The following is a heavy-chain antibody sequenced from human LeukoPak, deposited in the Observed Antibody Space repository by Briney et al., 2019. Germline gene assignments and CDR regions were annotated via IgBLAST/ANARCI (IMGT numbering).Heavy chain of an antibody. CDR2: ISSSGSTI. CDR3: ARVGSAFDI. Sequence: GGSLRLSCAASGFTFSSYEMNWVCQAPGKGLEWVSYISSSGSTIYYADSVKGRFTISRDNAKNSLYLQMNSLRAEDTAVYYCARVGSAFDIWGQGTMVTVSS. V-gene: IGHV3-48*03. J-gene: IGHJ3*02. CDR1: GFTFSSYE.